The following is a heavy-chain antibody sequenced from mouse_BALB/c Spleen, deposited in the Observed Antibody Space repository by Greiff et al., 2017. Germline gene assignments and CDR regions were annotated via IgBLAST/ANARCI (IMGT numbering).Heavy chain of an antibody. Sequence: VQLQQSGAELVRPGALVKLSCKASGFNIKDYYMHWVKQRPEQGLEWIGWIDPENGNTIYDPKFQGKASITADTSSNTAYLQLSSLTSEDTAVYYCARGDVTGLYAMDYWGQGTSVTVSS. V-gene: IGHV14-1*02. CDR2: IDPENGNT. D-gene: IGHD2-12*01. CDR3: ARGDVTGLYAMDY. CDR1: GFNIKDYY. J-gene: IGHJ4*01.